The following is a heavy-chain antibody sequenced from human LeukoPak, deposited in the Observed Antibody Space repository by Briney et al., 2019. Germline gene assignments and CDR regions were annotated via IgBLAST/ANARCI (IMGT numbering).Heavy chain of an antibody. J-gene: IGHJ3*02. CDR3: ARAPATYCSSTSRYTAGAFDI. V-gene: IGHV3-64*01. CDR2: ISSNGGST. D-gene: IGHD2-2*02. Sequence: GGSLRLSCAASGFTFSSYAMHWVRQAPGKGLEYVSAISSNGGSTYYANSVKGGFTISRDNSKNTLYLQMGSLRAEDMAVYYCARAPATYCSSTSRYTAGAFDIWGQGTMVTVSS. CDR1: GFTFSSYA.